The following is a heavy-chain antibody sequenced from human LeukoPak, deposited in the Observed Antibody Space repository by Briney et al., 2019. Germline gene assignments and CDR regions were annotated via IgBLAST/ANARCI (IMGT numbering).Heavy chain of an antibody. CDR1: GXSISSGGYY. Sequence: SSQTLSLTCTVSGXSISSGGYYWSWIRQHPGKGLEWIGYIYYSGSTYYNPSLKSRVTISVDTSKNQFSLKLSSVTAADTAVYYCAREAYIRPRIYYGMDVWGQGTTVTVSS. V-gene: IGHV4-31*03. J-gene: IGHJ6*02. CDR3: AREAYIRPRIYYGMDV. D-gene: IGHD1-1*01. CDR2: IYYSGST.